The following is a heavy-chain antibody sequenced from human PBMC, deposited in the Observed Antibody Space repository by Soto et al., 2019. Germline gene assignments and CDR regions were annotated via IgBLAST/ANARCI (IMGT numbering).Heavy chain of an antibody. D-gene: IGHD2-8*01. V-gene: IGHV4-59*02. J-gene: IGHJ4*02. CDR2: GYYTGGT. Sequence: QVQLQESGPGLVKPSGTLSLTCTVSGGSVNTFYWCWMRQPPGKGLVGVGHGYYTGGTDYNPSLKSRVTISVDTTKNQVSLKLNSVTTADRAGYFCAGDCGRANYFDSWGQGPLVTVSS. CDR3: AGDCGRANYFDS. CDR1: GGSVNTFY.